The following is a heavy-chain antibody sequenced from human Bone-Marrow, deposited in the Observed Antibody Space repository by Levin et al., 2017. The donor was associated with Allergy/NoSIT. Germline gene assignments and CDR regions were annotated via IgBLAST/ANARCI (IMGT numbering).Heavy chain of an antibody. Sequence: PSETLSLTCTVSGGSISSSNYYWGWIRQPPGKGLEWIGSVHYSGSTYYNPSLKSRVTISVDTSENQFSLKLISVTAADTAIYFCARLTRQRYFDYWGQGTLVTVSS. CDR2: VHYSGST. V-gene: IGHV4-39*01. D-gene: IGHD1-1*01. CDR1: GGSISSSNYY. J-gene: IGHJ4*02. CDR3: ARLTRQRYFDY.